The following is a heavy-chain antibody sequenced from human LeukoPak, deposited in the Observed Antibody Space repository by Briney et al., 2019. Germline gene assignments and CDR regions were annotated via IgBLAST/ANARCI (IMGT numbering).Heavy chain of an antibody. CDR1: GFTFSSYA. J-gene: IGHJ4*02. V-gene: IGHV3-30*01. Sequence: PGGSLRLSCAASGFTFSSYAMHWVRQAPGKGLEWVAVISYDGSNKYYADSVKGRFTISRDNSKNTLYLQMNSLRAEDTAAYYCARDLNLGHYFDYWGQGTLVTVSS. D-gene: IGHD3-16*01. CDR3: ARDLNLGHYFDY. CDR2: ISYDGSNK.